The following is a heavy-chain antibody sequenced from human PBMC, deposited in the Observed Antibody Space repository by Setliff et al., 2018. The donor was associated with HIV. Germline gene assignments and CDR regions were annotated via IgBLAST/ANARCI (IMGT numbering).Heavy chain of an antibody. Sequence: SETLSLTCNVYGGSFSGDSWNWIRQPPGKGLEWIGEINHSGGTKYNPSLKSRVTISVDTSKNQFSLKMTSLTAADRAVYYCASSRIEFWSRILYCGGDCYSPFDYWGQGKLVTVSS. CDR1: GGSFSGDS. CDR2: INHSGGT. V-gene: IGHV4-34*01. J-gene: IGHJ4*02. CDR3: ASSRIEFWSRILYCGGDCYSPFDY. D-gene: IGHD2-21*01.